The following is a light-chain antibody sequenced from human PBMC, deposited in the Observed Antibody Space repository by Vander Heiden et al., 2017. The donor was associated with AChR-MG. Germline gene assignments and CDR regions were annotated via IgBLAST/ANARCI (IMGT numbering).Light chain of an antibody. CDR2: QND. CDR1: RLGNKY. CDR3: QAWDSRSNGV. J-gene: IGLJ3*02. Sequence: SYELTQPPSVSVSPGQTASITCSGDRLGNKYASWYQQKPGQSPVLVIHQNDKRPSGIPERFSGSSSGNTATLTISGTQSLDEAYYFCQAWDSRSNGVFGGGTKLTVL. V-gene: IGLV3-1*01.